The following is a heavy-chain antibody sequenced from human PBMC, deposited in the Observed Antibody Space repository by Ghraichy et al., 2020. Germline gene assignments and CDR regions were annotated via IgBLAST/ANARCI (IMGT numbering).Heavy chain of an antibody. D-gene: IGHD2-2*03. Sequence: GGSLRLSCAASGFSFSDYYMSWIRQAPGKGLEYLSFISGSGGAKYHADSVKGRFTISRDNANNSLYLQMNSLRAEDTAVYYCARELDVVVVPAALDFWGRGLLVTVSS. CDR2: ISGSGGAK. CDR1: GFSFSDYY. V-gene: IGHV3-11*01. CDR3: ARELDVVVVPAALDF. J-gene: IGHJ4*02.